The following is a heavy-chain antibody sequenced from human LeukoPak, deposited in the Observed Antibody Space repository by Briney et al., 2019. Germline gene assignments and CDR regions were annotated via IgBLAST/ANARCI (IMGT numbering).Heavy chain of an antibody. V-gene: IGHV3-30-3*01. CDR1: GFTFSSYA. CDR3: ASTAERIVVAGSYFDY. CDR2: ISYDGSNT. J-gene: IGHJ4*02. Sequence: PGGSLRLSCAASGFTFSSYAMHWVRQAPGKGLEWVAVISYDGSNTYYADSVKGRFTISRDTSKHTLYLQMNSLRAEDTAVYYCASTAERIVVAGSYFDYWGQGTLVTVPS. D-gene: IGHD6-19*01.